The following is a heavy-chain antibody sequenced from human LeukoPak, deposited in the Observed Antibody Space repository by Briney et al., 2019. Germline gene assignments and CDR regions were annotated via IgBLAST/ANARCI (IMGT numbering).Heavy chain of an antibody. D-gene: IGHD7-27*01. Sequence: SETLSLTCTVSGYSISSDYYWGWIRQPPGKGLEWIGYVYYSGSTEYNPSLRSRVTISLEMSKHQFSLILTSVTAADTAVYYCASNTGTVFDYWGQGALVTVSS. CDR2: VYYSGST. CDR1: GYSISSDYY. V-gene: IGHV4-38-2*02. J-gene: IGHJ4*02. CDR3: ASNTGTVFDY.